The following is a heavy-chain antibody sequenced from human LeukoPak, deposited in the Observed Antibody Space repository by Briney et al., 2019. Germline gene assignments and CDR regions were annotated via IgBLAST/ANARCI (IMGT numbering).Heavy chain of an antibody. D-gene: IGHD4-17*01. CDR3: ARLLTTVTTYLGWFDP. CDR1: GGSFSGYY. J-gene: IGHJ5*02. V-gene: IGHV4-34*01. Sequence: SETLSLTCAVYGGSFSGYYWSWIRQPPGKGLEWIGEINHSGSTYYNPSLKSRVTISVDTSKNQFSLKLSSVTAADTAVYYCARLLTTVTTYLGWFDPWGQGTLVTVSS. CDR2: INHSGST.